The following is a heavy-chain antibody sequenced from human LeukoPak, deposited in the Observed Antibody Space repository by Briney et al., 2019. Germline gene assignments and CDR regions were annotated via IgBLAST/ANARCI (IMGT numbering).Heavy chain of an antibody. Sequence: PSETLSLTCAVYGGSFSGYYRSWIRQPPGKGLEWIGEINHSGSTNYNPSLKSRVTISVDTSKNQFSLKLSSVTAADTAVYYCARGGRIQLWSHFDIWGQGTMVTVSS. J-gene: IGHJ3*02. CDR1: GGSFSGYY. CDR3: ARGGRIQLWSHFDI. CDR2: INHSGST. D-gene: IGHD5-18*01. V-gene: IGHV4-34*01.